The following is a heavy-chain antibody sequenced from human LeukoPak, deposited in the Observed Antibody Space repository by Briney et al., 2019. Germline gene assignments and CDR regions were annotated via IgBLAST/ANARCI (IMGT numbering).Heavy chain of an antibody. CDR3: ARGNPYYLDY. J-gene: IGHJ4*02. Sequence: GGSLRLSCAASGFTFSGYPIHWVRQAPGKGLEWVAVISYDGSNKYYADSVKGRFTISRDNSKNTLYLQMNSLRAEDTAVYYCARGNPYYLDYWGQGTLVTVSS. CDR2: ISYDGSNK. CDR1: GFTFSGYP. V-gene: IGHV3-30-3*01.